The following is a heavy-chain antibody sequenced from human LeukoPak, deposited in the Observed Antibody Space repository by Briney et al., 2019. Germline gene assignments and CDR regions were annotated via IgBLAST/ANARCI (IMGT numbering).Heavy chain of an antibody. CDR1: GGSISRDGHY. D-gene: IGHD2-8*01. Sequence: SETLSLTCTVSGGSISRDGHYWSWLRQYPGKGLESIGSVSSSGTTTYTPSLKSRVTISLDTSQNQFSLNLRSLTAADTAVYYCAREMVRDAFDIWGQGTMVTVSS. J-gene: IGHJ3*02. V-gene: IGHV4-31*03. CDR2: VSSSGTT. CDR3: AREMVRDAFDI.